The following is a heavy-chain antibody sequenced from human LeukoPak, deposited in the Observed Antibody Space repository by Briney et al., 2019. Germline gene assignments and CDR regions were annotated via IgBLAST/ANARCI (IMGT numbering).Heavy chain of an antibody. Sequence: KPSETLSLTCAVYGGSFSGYYWSWIRQPPGKGLEWIGEINHSGSTNYNPSLKSRATISVDTSKNQFSLKLSSVTAADTAVYYCARDGYSGYVRLPHYYYYGMDVWGQGTTVTVSS. CDR1: GGSFSGYY. J-gene: IGHJ6*02. V-gene: IGHV4-34*01. D-gene: IGHD5-12*01. CDR3: ARDGYSGYVRLPHYYYYGMDV. CDR2: INHSGST.